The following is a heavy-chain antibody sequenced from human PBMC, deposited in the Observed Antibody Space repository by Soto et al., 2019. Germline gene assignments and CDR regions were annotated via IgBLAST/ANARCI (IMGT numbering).Heavy chain of an antibody. J-gene: IGHJ6*02. V-gene: IGHV1-18*04. CDR2: ISAYNGDT. CDR3: ARDYCSSTSCFPLAV. Sequence: GASVKVSCKASGYTFTSFGISWVRQAPGQGLEWMGWISAYNGDTHYAQNFQGRVTMTTDTSTTTASMELRSLRSDDTAVYYCARDYCSSTSCFPLAVWGQGTTVTVSS. D-gene: IGHD2-2*01. CDR1: GYTFTSFG.